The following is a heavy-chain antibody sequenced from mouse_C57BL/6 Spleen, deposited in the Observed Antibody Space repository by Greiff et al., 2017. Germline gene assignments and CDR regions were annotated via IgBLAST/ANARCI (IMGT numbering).Heavy chain of an antibody. D-gene: IGHD1-1*01. J-gene: IGHJ4*01. V-gene: IGHV1-7*01. Sequence: VQLQQSGAELAKPGASVKLSCKASGYTFTSYWMHWVKQRPGQGLEWIGYINPSSGYTKYNQKFKAKATLTADKSSSTAYMQLNSLTYEDSAVYYCAREGRTYYAMDYWGQGTSVTVSS. CDR1: GYTFTSYW. CDR3: AREGRTYYAMDY. CDR2: INPSSGYT.